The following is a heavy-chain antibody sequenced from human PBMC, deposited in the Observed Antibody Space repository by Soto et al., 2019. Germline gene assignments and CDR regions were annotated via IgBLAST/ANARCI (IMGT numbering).Heavy chain of an antibody. CDR2: MYHSGST. CDR3: ARSDGRY. CDR1: GGSISSGGYS. V-gene: IGHV4-30-2*02. Sequence: PSETLSLTCAVSGGSISSGGYSWSWIRQPPGKGLEWIGYMYHSGSTYYNPSLKSRVTISIDTSKNQFSLKLSSVTAADTAVYYCARSDGRYWGQGTQVTVSS. J-gene: IGHJ4*02.